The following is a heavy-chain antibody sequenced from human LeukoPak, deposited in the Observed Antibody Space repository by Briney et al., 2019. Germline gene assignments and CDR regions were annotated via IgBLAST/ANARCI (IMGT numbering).Heavy chain of an antibody. CDR1: GGSISSYY. CDR3: AREASIAAAGSDAFDI. D-gene: IGHD6-13*01. J-gene: IGHJ3*02. CDR2: IYYSGST. Sequence: SETLSLTCTVSGGSISSYYWSWIRQPPGKGLEWIGYIYYSGSTNYNPSLKSRVTISVDTSKNQFSLKLSSVTAADTAVYYCAREASIAAAGSDAFDIWGQGTMVTVSS. V-gene: IGHV4-59*12.